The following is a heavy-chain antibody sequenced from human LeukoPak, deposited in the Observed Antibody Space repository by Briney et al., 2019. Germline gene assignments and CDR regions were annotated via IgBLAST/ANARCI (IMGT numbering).Heavy chain of an antibody. Sequence: PSETLSLTCTVSGGSINTYFWTWIRQPPGRGLEWIGNTYYTGSTNYNPSLKSRVTISQSKNHFSLKLNSVTAADTAVYYCATHRGDSSSWFDFDSWGQGTLVTVSS. CDR1: GGSINTYF. D-gene: IGHD6-13*01. CDR2: TYYTGST. J-gene: IGHJ4*02. V-gene: IGHV4-59*08. CDR3: ATHRGDSSSWFDFDS.